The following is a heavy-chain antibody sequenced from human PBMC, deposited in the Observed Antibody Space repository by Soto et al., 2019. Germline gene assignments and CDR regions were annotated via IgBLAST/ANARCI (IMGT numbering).Heavy chain of an antibody. CDR2: ISSNGGST. Sequence: GGSLRLSCSASGFTFSSYAMHWVRQAPGKGLEYVSAISSNGGSTYYADSVKGRFTISRDNSKNTLYLQMSSLRAEDTAVYYCFGAGSWYHPYYYYGMDVWGQGTTVTVSS. V-gene: IGHV3-64D*06. CDR3: FGAGSWYHPYYYYGMDV. J-gene: IGHJ6*02. CDR1: GFTFSSYA. D-gene: IGHD6-13*01.